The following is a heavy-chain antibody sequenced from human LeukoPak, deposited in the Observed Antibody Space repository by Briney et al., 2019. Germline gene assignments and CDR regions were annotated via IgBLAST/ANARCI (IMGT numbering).Heavy chain of an antibody. Sequence: PSETLSLTCTVSGGPISTYYWSWFRQPPGEGLEWIGYIYSTGSTDYNASLRSRVTISVDTSKTQFSLKLTSVTAADPAVYYCASTRGHSYGWGAFDIWGQGTMVTVSS. CDR1: GGPISTYY. CDR2: IYSTGST. J-gene: IGHJ3*02. D-gene: IGHD5-18*01. CDR3: ASTRGHSYGWGAFDI. V-gene: IGHV4-4*09.